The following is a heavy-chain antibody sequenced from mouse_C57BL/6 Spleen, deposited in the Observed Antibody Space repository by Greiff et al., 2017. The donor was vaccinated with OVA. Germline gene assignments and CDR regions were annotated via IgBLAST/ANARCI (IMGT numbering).Heavy chain of an antibody. Sequence: DVKLVESGGGLVQPGGSMKLSCAASGFTFSDAWMDWVRQSPEKGLEWVAEIRNKANNHATYYAESVKGRFTISRDDSKSSVYLQMNSLRAEDTGIYYCTRITTVVATRAMDYWGQGTSVTVSS. CDR2: IRNKANNHAT. CDR1: GFTFSDAW. J-gene: IGHJ4*01. D-gene: IGHD1-1*01. CDR3: TRITTVVATRAMDY. V-gene: IGHV6-6*01.